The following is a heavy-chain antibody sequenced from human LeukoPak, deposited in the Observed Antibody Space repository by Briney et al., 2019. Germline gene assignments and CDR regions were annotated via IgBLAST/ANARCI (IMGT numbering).Heavy chain of an antibody. D-gene: IGHD4-23*01. CDR1: GFTFSSYG. CDR2: IWYDGSNK. Sequence: GGSLRLSCAASGFTFSSYGMHWVRQAPGKGLEWVAVIWYDGSNKYYADSVKGRFTISRDNSKNTLYLQMNSLRAEDTAVYYCARSTTAVTDTLEFDYWGQGTLVTVSS. CDR3: ARSTTAVTDTLEFDY. J-gene: IGHJ4*02. V-gene: IGHV3-33*01.